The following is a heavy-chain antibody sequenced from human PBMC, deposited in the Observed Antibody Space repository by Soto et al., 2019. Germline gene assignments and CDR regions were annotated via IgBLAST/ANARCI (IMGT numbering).Heavy chain of an antibody. Sequence: PGGSLRLSCAASGFTFSSYAMHWVRQAPGKGLEWVAVISYDGSNKYYADSVKGRFTISRDNSKNTLYLQMNSLRAEDTAVYYCARTPHSLLWFGEPLSYWGQGTLVTVSS. V-gene: IGHV3-30-3*01. CDR3: ARTPHSLLWFGEPLSY. D-gene: IGHD3-10*01. CDR1: GFTFSSYA. CDR2: ISYDGSNK. J-gene: IGHJ4*02.